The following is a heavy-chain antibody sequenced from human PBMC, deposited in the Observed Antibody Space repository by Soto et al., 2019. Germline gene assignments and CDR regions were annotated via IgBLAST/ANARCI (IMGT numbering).Heavy chain of an antibody. J-gene: IGHJ6*03. D-gene: IGHD3-9*01. CDR2: IYYSGST. CDR3: ARHIFDWGYYYMDV. CDR1: GGSISSSSYY. V-gene: IGHV4-39*01. Sequence: QLQLQESGPGLVKPSETLSLTCTVSGGSISSSSYYWGWIRQPPGKGLEWIGSIYYSGSTYYNPSLKSRVTISVDTSKNQFSLKLSSVTAADTAVYYCARHIFDWGYYYMDVWGKGTTVTVSS.